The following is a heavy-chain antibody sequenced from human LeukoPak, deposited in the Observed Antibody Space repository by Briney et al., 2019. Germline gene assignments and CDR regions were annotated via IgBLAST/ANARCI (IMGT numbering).Heavy chain of an antibody. CDR1: GFTFNTYT. J-gene: IGHJ4*02. CDR2: ISGSSGII. V-gene: IGHV3-48*01. Sequence: GGSLRLSCAASGFTFNTYTMNWVRQAPGKGLEWVSYISGSSGIIDYADSVRGRFTISRDNSKNMLYLQMNSLRAEDTAVYYCVRDIKSRYLDFWGQGTLVIVSS. CDR3: VRDIKSRYLDF. D-gene: IGHD1-14*01.